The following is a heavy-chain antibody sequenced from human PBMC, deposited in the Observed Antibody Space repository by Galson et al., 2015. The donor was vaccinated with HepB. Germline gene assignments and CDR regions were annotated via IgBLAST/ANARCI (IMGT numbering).Heavy chain of an antibody. D-gene: IGHD4-17*01. Sequence: SVKVSCKASGGTFSSYAITWVRQAPGQGLEWMGGIIPIFATAKYAQKFQGRVTIIVDDSTSTAYMELSSLRYEDTAVYYCASQDGDYPVGGRFDYWGQGTLVTVSS. CDR1: GGTFSSYA. V-gene: IGHV1-69*13. CDR3: ASQDGDYPVGGRFDY. J-gene: IGHJ4*02. CDR2: IIPIFATA.